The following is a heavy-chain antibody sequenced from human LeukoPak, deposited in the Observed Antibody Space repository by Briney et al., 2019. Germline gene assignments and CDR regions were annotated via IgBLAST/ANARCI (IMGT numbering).Heavy chain of an antibody. J-gene: IGHJ4*02. D-gene: IGHD4-17*01. Sequence: ASVKVSCKASGYTFTSYYMHWVRQAPGQGLEWMGIINPSSGSTSYAQKFQGRVTMTRDTSTSTVYMELSSLRSEDTAVYYCARDGYGDIFFDYWGQGTLVTVSS. V-gene: IGHV1-46*01. CDR3: ARDGYGDIFFDY. CDR2: INPSSGST. CDR1: GYTFTSYY.